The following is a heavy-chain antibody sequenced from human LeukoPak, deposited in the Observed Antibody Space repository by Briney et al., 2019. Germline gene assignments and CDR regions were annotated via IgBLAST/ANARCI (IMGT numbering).Heavy chain of an antibody. CDR3: VRAPVSNSLLRFDY. CDR2: VYYSGST. J-gene: IGHJ4*02. V-gene: IGHV4-59*01. D-gene: IGHD4-23*01. Sequence: SETLSLTCTVSGDSISSYYWSWIRQPPGKGLEWIGYVYYSGSTNYNPSLKSRVTMSVDTSKNQFSLKLSSVTAEDTAVYYCVRAPVSNSLLRFDYWGQGTLVTVSS. CDR1: GDSISSYY.